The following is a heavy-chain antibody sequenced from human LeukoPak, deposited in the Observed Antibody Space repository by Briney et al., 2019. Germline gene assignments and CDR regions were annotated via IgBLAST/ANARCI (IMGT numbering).Heavy chain of an antibody. D-gene: IGHD6-13*01. CDR2: ISDSSSHT. V-gene: IGHV3-48*01. J-gene: IGHJ4*02. CDR3: ARDGEGGAAAGY. CDR1: GFTFNNYW. Sequence: GGSLRLSCVVSGFTFNNYWMSWVRQAPGKGLEWVSFISDSSSHTFYSDSVKGRFTVSRDNVKNSLYLQMNSLRAEDTAIYYCARDGEGGAAAGYWGQGTLVTVSS.